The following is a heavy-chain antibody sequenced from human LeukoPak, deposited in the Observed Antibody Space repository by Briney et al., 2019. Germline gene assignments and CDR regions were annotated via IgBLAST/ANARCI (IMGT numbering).Heavy chain of an antibody. CDR2: ISGSGGST. V-gene: IGHV3-23*01. D-gene: IGHD3-22*01. J-gene: IGHJ4*02. Sequence: PGGSLRLSCAASGFTFSSYAMSWVRQAPGKGLEWVSAISGSGGSTYYADSVKGRFTISRDNSKNTLYLQMNSLRAEDTAVYYCAKDPPAALYYYDSSGYYDWGQGTLVTVSS. CDR1: GFTFSSYA. CDR3: AKDPPAALYYYDSSGYYD.